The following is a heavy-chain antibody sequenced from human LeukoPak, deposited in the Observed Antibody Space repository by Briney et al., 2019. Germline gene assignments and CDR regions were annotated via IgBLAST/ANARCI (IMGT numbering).Heavy chain of an antibody. V-gene: IGHV4-39*01. CDR3: ARPIRGYSYGMDS. Sequence: KASETLSLTCTVSGGSISSSSYYWGWIRQPPGKGLEWIGSIYYSGSTYYNPSLKSRVTISVDTSKNQFSLKLTSVTAADTAVYYCARPIRGYSYGMDSWGQGTLVTVSS. J-gene: IGHJ4*02. CDR2: IYYSGST. CDR1: GGSISSSSYY. D-gene: IGHD5-18*01.